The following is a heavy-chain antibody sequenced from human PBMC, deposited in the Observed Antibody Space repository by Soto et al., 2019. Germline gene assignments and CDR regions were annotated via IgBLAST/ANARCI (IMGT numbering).Heavy chain of an antibody. Sequence: GASVKVSCKASGGTFSNHAINWVRQAPGQGLEWMGRTIPIFTTTNYAQKFQGRVTITADESTITAYMELSSLKYDDTAIYYCAREVAADGTFREDVFDIWGQGTMVTVSS. CDR2: TIPIFTTT. CDR3: AREVAADGTFREDVFDI. D-gene: IGHD6-13*01. V-gene: IGHV1-69*13. CDR1: GGTFSNHA. J-gene: IGHJ3*02.